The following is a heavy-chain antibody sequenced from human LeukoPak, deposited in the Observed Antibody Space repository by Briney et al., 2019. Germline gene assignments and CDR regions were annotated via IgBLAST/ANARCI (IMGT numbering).Heavy chain of an antibody. J-gene: IGHJ5*02. Sequence: GGSLRLSCAASGFTFSTSWMSWVRQVPGKGLEWVSGLSGSGSNTYYADSVKGRFTISRDNSKNTLYLQMNSLRAEDTAVYYCANLRIAAAGRPYNWFDPWGQGTLVTVSS. V-gene: IGHV3-23*01. CDR3: ANLRIAAAGRPYNWFDP. CDR1: GFTFSTSW. CDR2: LSGSGSNT. D-gene: IGHD6-13*01.